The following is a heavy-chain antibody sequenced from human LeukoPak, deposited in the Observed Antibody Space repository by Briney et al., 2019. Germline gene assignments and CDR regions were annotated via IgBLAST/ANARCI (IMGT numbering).Heavy chain of an antibody. Sequence: SETLSLICTVSGGSISSGYYYWSWIRQPPGKGLEWIGYIYYGGSTYYNPSLKSRVTMSVDTSKNQFSLKLSSVTAADTAVYYCARARESTFGELSRPKRYFDYWGQGTLVTVSS. CDR2: IYYGGST. CDR3: ARARESTFGELSRPKRYFDY. V-gene: IGHV4-30-4*08. J-gene: IGHJ4*02. CDR1: GGSISSGYYY. D-gene: IGHD3-10*01.